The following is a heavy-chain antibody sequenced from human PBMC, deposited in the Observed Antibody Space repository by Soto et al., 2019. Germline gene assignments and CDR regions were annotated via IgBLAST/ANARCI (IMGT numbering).Heavy chain of an antibody. V-gene: IGHV4-34*01. CDR2: INHSGST. CDR3: ARPCSTSCYEGDY. Sequence: PSETLSLTCAVYGGSFSGYYWSWIRQPPGKGLEWIGEINHSGSTNYNPSLKSRVTISVDTSKNQFSLKLSSVTAADTAVYYCARPCSTSCYEGDYWGQGTLVTVSS. CDR1: GGSFSGYY. J-gene: IGHJ4*02. D-gene: IGHD2-2*01.